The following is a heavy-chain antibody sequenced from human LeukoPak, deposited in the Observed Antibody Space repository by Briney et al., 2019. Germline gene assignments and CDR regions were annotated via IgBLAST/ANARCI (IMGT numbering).Heavy chain of an antibody. Sequence: GGSLRLSCAASGFTFSSYAMHWVRQAPGKGLEWVAVISYDGSNKYYADSVKGRFTISRDNSKNTLYLQMNSLRAEDTAVYYCAKPRRGWYGMEYFQHWGQGTLVTVSS. V-gene: IGHV3-30-3*02. D-gene: IGHD6-19*01. CDR3: AKPRRGWYGMEYFQH. CDR2: ISYDGSNK. J-gene: IGHJ1*01. CDR1: GFTFSSYA.